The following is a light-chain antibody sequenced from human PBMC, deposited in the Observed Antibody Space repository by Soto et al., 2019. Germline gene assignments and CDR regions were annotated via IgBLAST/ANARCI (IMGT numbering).Light chain of an antibody. CDR1: QSISSW. Sequence: DIQMTQSPSTLSASVGDRVTITSGASQSISSWLAWYQQKPGKAPKLLIYDASSLESGVPSRFSGSGSGTEFTLTISSLQTDDFATYYCKQYNSYSWTFGKGTKVDIK. CDR2: DAS. CDR3: KQYNSYSWT. J-gene: IGKJ1*01. V-gene: IGKV1-5*01.